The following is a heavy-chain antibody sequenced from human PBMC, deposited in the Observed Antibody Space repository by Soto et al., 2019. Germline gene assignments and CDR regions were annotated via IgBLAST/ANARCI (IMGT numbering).Heavy chain of an antibody. J-gene: IGHJ4*02. CDR1: GGSISGHY. CDR3: ARDGGDYLDY. Sequence: PSQTLSLTCTVSGGSISGHYWSWIRQPPGKGLEWIGYIYYSGSTNYNPSLKSRVTISVDTSKNQFSLKLSSVAAADTAVYYCARDGGDYLDYWGQGTLVTVSS. V-gene: IGHV4-59*11. D-gene: IGHD2-21*02. CDR2: IYYSGST.